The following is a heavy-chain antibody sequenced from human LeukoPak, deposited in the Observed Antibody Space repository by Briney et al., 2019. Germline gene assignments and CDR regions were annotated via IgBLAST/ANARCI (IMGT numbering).Heavy chain of an antibody. CDR2: ISTSSSTI. V-gene: IGHV3-48*01. CDR3: VRDNGWRD. D-gene: IGHD2-8*01. CDR1: GFTFSSYS. J-gene: IGHJ4*02. Sequence: GGSLRLSCAASGFTFSSYSMNWVRQAPGKGLEWISYISTSSSTIHYAESVKGRFIISRDNSKNTLNLQMNSLRAEDTAVYYCVRDNGWRDWGQGTLVTVSS.